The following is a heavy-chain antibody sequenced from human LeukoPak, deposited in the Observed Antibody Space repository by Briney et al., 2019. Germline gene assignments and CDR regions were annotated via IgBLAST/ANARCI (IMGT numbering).Heavy chain of an antibody. CDR1: GGSISSGDYY. D-gene: IGHD3-9*01. CDR2: IYYSGST. V-gene: IGHV4-30-4*01. J-gene: IGHJ2*01. CDR3: ARAGNGILTGYFQNWYFDL. Sequence: PSQTLSLTCTVSGGSISSGDYYWSWISQPPGKGLEWIGYIYYSGSTYYNPSLKSRVTISVDTSTNQFSLKLSSVTAADTAVYYCARAGNGILTGYFQNWYFDLWGRGTLVTVSS.